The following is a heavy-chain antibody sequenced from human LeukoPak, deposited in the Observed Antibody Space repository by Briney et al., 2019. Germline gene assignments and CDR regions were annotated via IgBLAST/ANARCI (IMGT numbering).Heavy chain of an antibody. D-gene: IGHD3-10*01. CDR1: GFAFSTYA. J-gene: IGHJ6*02. CDR2: ISVSGSST. Sequence: PGGSLRLSCAASGFAFSTYAFGWFRKAQGKGLDWVSAISVSGSSTFYADSVKGRFTISRDNSKNTLYLQMNSLRAEDTAVYYCAKTSGSGNYYYYYYGMDVWGQGTTVTVSS. CDR3: AKTSGSGNYYYYYYGMDV. V-gene: IGHV3-23*01.